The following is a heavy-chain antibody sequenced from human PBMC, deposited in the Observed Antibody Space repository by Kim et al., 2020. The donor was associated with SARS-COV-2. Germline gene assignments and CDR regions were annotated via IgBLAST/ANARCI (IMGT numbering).Heavy chain of an antibody. CDR3: AKVKYQLLSHSSSYDY. Sequence: SVKGRFTISRDNSKNTLYLQMNSLRAEDTAVYYCAKVKYQLLSHSSSYDYWGQGTLVTVSS. J-gene: IGHJ4*02. V-gene: IGHV3-23*01. D-gene: IGHD2-2*01.